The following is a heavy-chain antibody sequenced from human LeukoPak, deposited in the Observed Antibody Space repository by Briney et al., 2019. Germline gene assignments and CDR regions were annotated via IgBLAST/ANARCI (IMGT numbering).Heavy chain of an antibody. J-gene: IGHJ3*02. V-gene: IGHV1-2*02. CDR1: GYTFTSYG. Sequence: RASVKVSCKASGYTFTSYGISWVRQAPGQGLEWMGWINPNSGGTNYAQKFRGRVTMTRDTSISTAYMELSRLRSDDTAVYYCAKANGGCSYGFAFDIWGQGTMVTVSS. CDR2: INPNSGGT. CDR3: AKANGGCSYGFAFDI. D-gene: IGHD5-18*01.